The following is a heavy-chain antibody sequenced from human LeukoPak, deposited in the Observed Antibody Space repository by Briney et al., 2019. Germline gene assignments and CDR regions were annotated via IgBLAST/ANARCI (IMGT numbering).Heavy chain of an antibody. V-gene: IGHV3-21*01. CDR2: ISTSSSYI. Sequence: GGSLRLSCAASGFNLRAYNMNWVRQAPGKGLEWVSSISTSSSYIYYADSVKGRFTISRDNAENSLYLQMHSLRVEDTAPYYCARDDNWNDKPFDFWGQGTLVTVSS. D-gene: IGHD1-20*01. J-gene: IGHJ4*02. CDR1: GFNLRAYN. CDR3: ARDDNWNDKPFDF.